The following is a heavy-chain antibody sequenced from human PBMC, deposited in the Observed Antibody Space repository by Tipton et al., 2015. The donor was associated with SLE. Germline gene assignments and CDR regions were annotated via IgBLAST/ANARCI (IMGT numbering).Heavy chain of an antibody. Sequence: TLSLTCTVSGGSISSSSYYWSWIRQPPGKGLEWIGYLSDIGRTNYKSSLRSRVTISVDTSRNQLSLKVTSVTAADTAVYYCARHIFVGYDAFDIWGQGTMVTASS. D-gene: IGHD2-21*01. V-gene: IGHV4-61*05. CDR2: LSDIGRT. CDR3: ARHIFVGYDAFDI. J-gene: IGHJ3*02. CDR1: GGSISSSSYY.